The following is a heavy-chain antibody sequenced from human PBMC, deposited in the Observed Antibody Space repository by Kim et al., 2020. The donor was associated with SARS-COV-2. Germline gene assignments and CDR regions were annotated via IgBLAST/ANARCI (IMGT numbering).Heavy chain of an antibody. Sequence: GGSLRLSCAASGFTFSNAWMSWVRQAPGKGLEWVGRIKSKTDGGTTDYAAPVKGRFTISRDDSKNTLYLQMNSRKTEDTAVYYCTTENILTGYYPYYYYGMDVWGQGTTVTVSS. V-gene: IGHV3-15*01. J-gene: IGHJ6*02. CDR1: GFTFSNAW. D-gene: IGHD3-9*01. CDR3: TTENILTGYYPYYYYGMDV. CDR2: IKSKTDGGTT.